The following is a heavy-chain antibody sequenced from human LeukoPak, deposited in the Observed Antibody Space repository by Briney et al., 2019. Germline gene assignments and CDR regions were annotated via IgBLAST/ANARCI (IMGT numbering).Heavy chain of an antibody. V-gene: IGHV3-30*04. D-gene: IGHD2-2*02. CDR2: MSFDVNNK. J-gene: IGHJ4*02. CDR1: GFTFSSYA. Sequence: GGSLRLSCATSGFTFSSYAFHWVRQAPGKGLEWVATMSFDVNNKYYADSVRGRFTISRDNSKNTLYLQMNSLRAEDTAVYSCGRGYCTSSSCYNDYWGQGTLVTVSS. CDR3: GRGYCTSSSCYNDY.